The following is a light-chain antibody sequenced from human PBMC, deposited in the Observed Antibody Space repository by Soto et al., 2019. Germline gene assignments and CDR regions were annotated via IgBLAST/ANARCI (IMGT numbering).Light chain of an antibody. V-gene: IGLV1-40*01. Sequence: QSVLTQPPSVSGDPGQRVTFSCSGSSSNVGAASDVYWYQQLPGTAPRLLISVNNKRPSGVPDRFSGSKSGTSASLAITGLRPEDEADYYCQSYDDTLSGSWVFGTGTKVTVL. CDR2: VNN. J-gene: IGLJ1*01. CDR3: QSYDDTLSGSWV. CDR1: SSNVGAASD.